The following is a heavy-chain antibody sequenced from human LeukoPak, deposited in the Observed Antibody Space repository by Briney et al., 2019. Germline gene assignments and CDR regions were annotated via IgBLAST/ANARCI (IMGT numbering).Heavy chain of an antibody. CDR1: GFTFSSYE. V-gene: IGHV3-48*03. Sequence: HSGGSLRLSCAVSGFTFSSYEMNWVRQAPGKGLEWVSYISSSGTTTYFPDSVKGRLTISRDNAKNTLYLQMHSLRAEDTAIYYCARDRALRGVDYWGQGTLVTVSS. CDR3: ARDRALRGVDY. J-gene: IGHJ4*02. CDR2: ISSSGTTT.